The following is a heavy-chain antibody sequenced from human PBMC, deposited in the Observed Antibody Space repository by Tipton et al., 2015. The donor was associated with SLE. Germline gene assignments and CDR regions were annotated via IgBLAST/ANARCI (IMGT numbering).Heavy chain of an antibody. V-gene: IGHV4-31*03. Sequence: TLSLTCTVSGGSICSAAYYWSWIRQHPGKGLEWIGYIYYTMSAYYNPSLKSRVIISLDTSKNHFSLKLRSVTAADTAVYYCARAFDWYYGLDVWGQGTTVIVSS. CDR3: ARAFDWYYGLDV. D-gene: IGHD3-9*01. CDR2: IYYTMSA. J-gene: IGHJ6*02. CDR1: GGSICSAAYY.